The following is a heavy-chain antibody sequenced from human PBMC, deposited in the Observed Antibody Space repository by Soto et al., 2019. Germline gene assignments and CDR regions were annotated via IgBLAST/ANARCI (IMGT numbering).Heavy chain of an antibody. V-gene: IGHV1-8*01. CDR3: ARVGGGSYYFDY. D-gene: IGHD3-16*01. CDR2: MNPNSGNT. CDR1: GYTFTSYD. Sequence: QVQLVQSGAEVKKPGASVKVSCKASGYTFTSYDINWVRQATGQGLEWMGWMNPNSGNTGYAQKFQGRVTKTTNTSISTACMELRSLRSEETAVFYCARVGGGSYYFDYWGQGTLVTVSS. J-gene: IGHJ4*02.